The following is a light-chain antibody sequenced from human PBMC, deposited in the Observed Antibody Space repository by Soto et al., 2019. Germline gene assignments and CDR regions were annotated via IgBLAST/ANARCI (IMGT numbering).Light chain of an antibody. CDR3: QKSYSTPWA. CDR2: AAS. J-gene: IGKJ1*01. V-gene: IGKV1-39*01. CDR1: QSISNY. Sequence: DIQMTQSPSSLSASVGDRVIITCRSSQSISNYLNWYQLKPGKAPKLLIYAASSLQSGVPSRFSGSGSGTDFTLTISSLQPEDFDTYYCQKSYSTPWAFGQGTKVEIK.